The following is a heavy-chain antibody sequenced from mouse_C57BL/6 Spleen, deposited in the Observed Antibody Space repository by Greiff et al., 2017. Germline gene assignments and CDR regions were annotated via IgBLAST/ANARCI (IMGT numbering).Heavy chain of an antibody. V-gene: IGHV1-64*01. Sequence: QVQLQQPGAELVKPGASVKLSCKASGYTFTSYWMHWVKQRPGQGLEWIGMIHPNSGSTNYNEKFTSKATLTVDKSSRTAYMQLSSLTSEDSAVYYCARGDSSGYNYFDYWGQGTTLTVSS. J-gene: IGHJ2*01. CDR1: GYTFTSYW. D-gene: IGHD3-2*02. CDR2: IHPNSGST. CDR3: ARGDSSGYNYFDY.